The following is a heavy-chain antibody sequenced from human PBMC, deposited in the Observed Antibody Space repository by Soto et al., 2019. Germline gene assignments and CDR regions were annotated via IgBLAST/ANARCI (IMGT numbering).Heavy chain of an antibody. CDR3: ARDGGYSYGSDY. D-gene: IGHD5-18*01. V-gene: IGHV1-69*13. CDR2: IIPIFGTA. J-gene: IGHJ4*02. CDR1: GGTFSSYA. Sequence: SVKVSCKASGGTFSSYAISWVRQAPGQGLEWMGGIIPIFGTANYAQKFQGRVTITADESTSTAYLELSSLRSEDTAVYYCARDGGYSYGSDYWGQGTLVTVSS.